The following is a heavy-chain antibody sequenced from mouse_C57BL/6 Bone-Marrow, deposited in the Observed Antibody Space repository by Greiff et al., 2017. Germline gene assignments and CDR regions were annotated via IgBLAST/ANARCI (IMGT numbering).Heavy chain of an antibody. CDR3: AIRGAY. CDR2: ISNGGGST. J-gene: IGHJ3*01. Sequence: EVQRVESGGGLVQPGGSLKLSCAASGFTFSDYYMYWVRQTPEQRLEWVAYISNGGGSTYYPDTVKGRFTISRDNAKNTLYLQMGRLKSEDTAMYYCAIRGAYWGQGTLVTVSA. V-gene: IGHV5-12*01. CDR1: GFTFSDYY.